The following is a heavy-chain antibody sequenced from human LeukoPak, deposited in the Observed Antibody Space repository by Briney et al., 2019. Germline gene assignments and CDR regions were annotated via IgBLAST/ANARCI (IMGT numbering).Heavy chain of an antibody. J-gene: IGHJ5*02. CDR1: GGSISSYY. CDR2: IYYSGST. D-gene: IGHD3-10*01. V-gene: IGHV4-59*01. CDR3: ARQGDWYGSGSGWFDP. Sequence: PSETLSLTCTVSGGSISSYYWSSIRQPPGKGLEWIGYIYYSGSTNYTPSLKSRVTISVDTSKNQFSLKLSSVTAADTAVYYCARQGDWYGSGSGWFDPWGQGTLVTVSS.